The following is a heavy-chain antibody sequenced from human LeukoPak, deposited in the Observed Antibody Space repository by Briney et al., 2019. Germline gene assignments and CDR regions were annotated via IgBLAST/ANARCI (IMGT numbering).Heavy chain of an antibody. V-gene: IGHV3-43*02. CDR3: AKETDN. J-gene: IGHJ4*02. CDR1: RFTSDDFG. CDR2: ISADGTST. Sequence: PGGSLRLSCATSRFTSDDFGIHWVRQAPGKGLEWVCFISADGTSTFYADSVRGRFTISRDNSKNSLYLQMNSLRTEDTACYYCAKETDNWGQGTLVTVSS.